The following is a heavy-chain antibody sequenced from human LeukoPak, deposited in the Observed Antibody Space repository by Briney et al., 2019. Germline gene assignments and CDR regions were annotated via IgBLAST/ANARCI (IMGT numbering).Heavy chain of an antibody. CDR3: TRGPGYHDSSYLDY. D-gene: IGHD3-22*01. CDR2: ISYDGANK. J-gene: IGHJ4*02. CDR1: GFTFSTYA. Sequence: PGGSLRLSCAASGFTFSTYAMHWVRQAPGKGLEWVAVISYDGANKNHADSVKGRFTISRDNSRNTLYLQMNSLRAEDTAVYYCTRGPGYHDSSYLDYWGQGTLVTVSS. V-gene: IGHV3-30*04.